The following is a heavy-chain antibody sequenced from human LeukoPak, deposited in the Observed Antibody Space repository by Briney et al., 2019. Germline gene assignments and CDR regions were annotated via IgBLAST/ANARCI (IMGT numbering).Heavy chain of an antibody. J-gene: IGHJ4*02. CDR1: GFTFSSYG. CDR2: ISYDGSNK. D-gene: IGHD3-22*01. V-gene: IGHV3-30*03. Sequence: GGSLRLSCAASGFTFSSYGMHWVRQAPGKGLEWVAVISYDGSNKYYADSVKGRFTISRDNAKNSLYLQMNSLRAEDTALYYCARGERGIYDSSGYLDYWGQGTLVTVSS. CDR3: ARGERGIYDSSGYLDY.